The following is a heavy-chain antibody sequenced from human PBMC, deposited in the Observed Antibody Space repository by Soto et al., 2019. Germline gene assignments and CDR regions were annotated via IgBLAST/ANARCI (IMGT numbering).Heavy chain of an antibody. D-gene: IGHD2-2*01. CDR3: ARHVGVVPTAMVLEY. J-gene: IGHJ4*02. CDR1: GDSISPYC. CDR2: MYYSGNT. V-gene: IGHV4-59*08. Sequence: SETLSLTCTVSGDSISPYCWSWIRQPPGKGLEWIGYMYYSGNTNYNPSLKSRVTISVDTSKNQFSLKLSSVTAADTAVYYCARHVGVVPTAMVLEYWGQGTLVTVSS.